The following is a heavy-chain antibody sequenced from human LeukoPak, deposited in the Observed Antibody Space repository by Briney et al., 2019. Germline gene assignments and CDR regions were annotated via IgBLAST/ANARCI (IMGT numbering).Heavy chain of an antibody. D-gene: IGHD3-3*01. Sequence: SETLSLTCAVSGGSVSSGGYSWSWIRQPPGKGLEWIGYIYHSGSTYYNPSPKSRVTISVDTSKNQFSLKLSSVTAADTAVYYCASSYYDFWSGYSAEYFQQWGQGTLVTVSS. CDR2: IYHSGST. CDR3: ASSYYDFWSGYSAEYFQQ. V-gene: IGHV4-30-2*05. J-gene: IGHJ1*01. CDR1: GGSVSSGGYS.